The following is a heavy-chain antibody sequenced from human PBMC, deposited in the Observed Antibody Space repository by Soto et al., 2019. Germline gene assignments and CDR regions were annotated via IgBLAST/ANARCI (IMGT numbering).Heavy chain of an antibody. D-gene: IGHD1-26*01. Sequence: EVQLVESGGGLVQPGGSLRLCCAASGFTFSSFWMHWVRQVPGKGLVWVSRINTDGSSTSYADSVKGRFTISRDNAKNTVYLQMNSLRAEDTAVYYCARGGRLWELVTWAQGTLVTVSS. J-gene: IGHJ4*02. CDR1: GFTFSSFW. CDR2: INTDGSST. V-gene: IGHV3-74*01. CDR3: ARGGRLWELVT.